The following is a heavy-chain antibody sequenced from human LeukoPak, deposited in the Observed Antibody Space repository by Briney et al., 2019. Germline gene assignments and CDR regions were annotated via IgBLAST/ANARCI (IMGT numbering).Heavy chain of an antibody. CDR2: IYYSGST. D-gene: IGHD3-22*01. J-gene: IGHJ4*02. CDR1: GGSISSYY. CDR3: ARSVSGDRPMDY. Sequence: SETLSLTCTVSGGSISSYYWSWIRQPPGKGLEWIGYIYYSGSTNYNPSLKSRVTISVDTSKNKFSLKLSSVTAADTAVYYCARSVSGDRPMDYWGQGTLVTVSS. V-gene: IGHV4-59*01.